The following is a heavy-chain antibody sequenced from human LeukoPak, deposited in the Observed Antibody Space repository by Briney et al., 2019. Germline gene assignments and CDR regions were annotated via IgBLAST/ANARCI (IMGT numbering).Heavy chain of an antibody. CDR2: IYYSGGT. Sequence: KPSETLSLTCTVSGYSVSSGSYYWSWIRQPPGKGLEWIVYIYYSGGTSYNPSLNSRVTISLDTSKNQFSLKLSSVTAADTAIYYCARDTTNVYYYDTSGYDHWGQGTLVTVSS. CDR1: GYSVSSGSYY. V-gene: IGHV4-61*01. D-gene: IGHD3-22*01. CDR3: ARDTTNVYYYDTSGYDH. J-gene: IGHJ4*02.